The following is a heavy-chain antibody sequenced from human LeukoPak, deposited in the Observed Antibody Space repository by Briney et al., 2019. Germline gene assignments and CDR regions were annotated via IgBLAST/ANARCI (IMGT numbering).Heavy chain of an antibody. J-gene: IGHJ6*02. Sequence: SETLSLTCTVSGGSISTDSYYWGWIRQPPGKGLEWIASIYYSGSTYYSASLKSRVTISVDTSRNQFSLKLNSVTAADTAVYYCARHFSPGWTYHYGMDVWGQGTTATVSS. CDR1: GGSISTDSYY. V-gene: IGHV4-39*01. CDR2: IYYSGST. D-gene: IGHD6-19*01. CDR3: ARHFSPGWTYHYGMDV.